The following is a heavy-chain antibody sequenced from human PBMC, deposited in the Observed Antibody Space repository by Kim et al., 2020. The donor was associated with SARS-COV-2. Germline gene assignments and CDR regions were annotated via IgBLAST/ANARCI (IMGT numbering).Heavy chain of an antibody. Sequence: SETLSLTCAVSGGSISSDAWWSWVRQPPGKGLGWLGEIYHSGTTNYNPSLKSRVTISVDKSKNHFSQNLTSVTAADTAVYYCARISSGNYLFWGQGTTVT. J-gene: IGHJ6*02. CDR3: ARISSGNYLF. V-gene: IGHV4-4*02. D-gene: IGHD1-26*01. CDR2: IYHSGTT. CDR1: GGSISSDAW.